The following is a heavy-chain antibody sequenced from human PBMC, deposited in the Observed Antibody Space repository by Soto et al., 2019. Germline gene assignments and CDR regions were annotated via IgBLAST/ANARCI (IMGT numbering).Heavy chain of an antibody. Sequence: GASVKVSCKASGYTFTSYAMHWVRQAPGQRLEWMGWINAGNGNTKYSQKFQGRVTITRDTSASTAYMELSSLRSEDTAVYYCASNSPGSGIYYYTPDYYSYGMDVGAQGPTATVS. D-gene: IGHD3-10*01. CDR3: ASNSPGSGIYYYTPDYYSYGMDV. CDR2: INAGNGNT. J-gene: IGHJ6*02. V-gene: IGHV1-3*01. CDR1: GYTFTSYA.